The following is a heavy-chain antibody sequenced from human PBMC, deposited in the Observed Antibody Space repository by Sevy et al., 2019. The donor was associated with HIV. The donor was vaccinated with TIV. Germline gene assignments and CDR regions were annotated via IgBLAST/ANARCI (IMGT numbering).Heavy chain of an antibody. CDR3: ARDVAAGDF. V-gene: IGHV3-7*01. Sequence: GSMRLSCAASGFTFTRYWMSWVRQAPGKGLEWVANINEEGSEKYYVDSVKGRFTISRDNARKSLHLQMNSLRAEDTAIYYCARDVAAGDFWGQGTLVTVSS. CDR1: GFTFTRYW. J-gene: IGHJ4*02. CDR2: INEEGSEK. D-gene: IGHD2-21*01.